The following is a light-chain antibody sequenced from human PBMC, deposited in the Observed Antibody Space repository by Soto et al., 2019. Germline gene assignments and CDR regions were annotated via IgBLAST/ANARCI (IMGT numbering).Light chain of an antibody. J-gene: IGKJ1*01. CDR3: QQYNSYPRWT. Sequence: DIKMTQSPSTLSASVGDRVTITCRASQSISSWLAWYQQKPGKAPKLLIYKASSLESGVPSRFSGSGSGTEFTLTRSSLQPDDFATYYCQQYNSYPRWTFGQGTKVEIK. V-gene: IGKV1-5*03. CDR1: QSISSW. CDR2: KAS.